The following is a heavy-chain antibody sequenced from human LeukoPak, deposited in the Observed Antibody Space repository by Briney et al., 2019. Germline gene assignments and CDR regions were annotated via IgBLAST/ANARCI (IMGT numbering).Heavy chain of an antibody. Sequence: PGGSLRLSCAASGFTFSSYGMHWVRQAPGKGLEWVAVIWYDGSNKYYADSVKGRFTISRDNSKNTLYLQMNSLRAEDTAVYYCARDRERYFDWLLSPYYYYGMDVWGQGTTVTVSS. CDR3: ARDRERYFDWLLSPYYYYGMDV. J-gene: IGHJ6*02. CDR2: IWYDGSNK. V-gene: IGHV3-33*01. CDR1: GFTFSSYG. D-gene: IGHD3-9*01.